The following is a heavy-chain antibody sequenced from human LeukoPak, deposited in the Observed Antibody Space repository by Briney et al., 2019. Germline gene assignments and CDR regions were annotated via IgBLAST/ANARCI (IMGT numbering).Heavy chain of an antibody. CDR3: ARDRGLYSNYPVMIDP. Sequence: SETLSLTCTVSSGSINSYNYYCAWIRQPPGKGLEWIGSVFYSGSTYYNPSLKSRVTISVDTSKNQFSLKLSSVTAADTAVYYCARDRGLYSNYPVMIDPWGQGTLVTVSS. D-gene: IGHD4-11*01. J-gene: IGHJ5*02. V-gene: IGHV4-39*07. CDR1: SGSINSYNYY. CDR2: VFYSGST.